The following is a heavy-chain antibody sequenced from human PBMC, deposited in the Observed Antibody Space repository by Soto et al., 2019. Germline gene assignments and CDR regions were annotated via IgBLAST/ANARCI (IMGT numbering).Heavy chain of an antibody. CDR1: GDTFTNYY. Sequence: QVQLMQPGAEVKKPGASVKVSCKASGDTFTNYYIHWVRQAPGQGLEWMGTVNPSGGHTTYSQNFLGRVTMTRDTSTSTLYMELTSLTSDDTAVYYCARGGHVVVVTAAFDYWGQGTLVTVSS. CDR3: ARGGHVVVVTAAFDY. J-gene: IGHJ4*02. CDR2: VNPSGGHT. D-gene: IGHD2-21*02. V-gene: IGHV1-46*01.